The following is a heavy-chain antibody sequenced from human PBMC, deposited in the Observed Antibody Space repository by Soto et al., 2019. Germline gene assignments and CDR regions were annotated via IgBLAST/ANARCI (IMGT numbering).Heavy chain of an antibody. J-gene: IGHJ4*02. CDR3: ARGDYYGSGSYSSTLDY. Sequence: PSETLSLTCTVSGGCVSSGSYYWSWIRQPPGKGLEWIGYIYYSGSTNYNPSLKSRVTISVDTSKNQFSLKLSSVTAADTAVYYCARGDYYGSGSYSSTLDYWGQGTLVTVSS. D-gene: IGHD3-10*01. V-gene: IGHV4-61*01. CDR2: IYYSGST. CDR1: GGCVSSGSYY.